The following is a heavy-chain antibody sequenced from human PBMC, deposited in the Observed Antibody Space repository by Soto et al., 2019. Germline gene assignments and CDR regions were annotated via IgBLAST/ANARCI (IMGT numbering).Heavy chain of an antibody. D-gene: IGHD1-26*01. CDR1: GSSISSNY. V-gene: IGHV4-4*07. CDR3: ARDSSGHYYLFDY. CDR2: VYTSGST. Sequence: PSETLSLTCTVSGSSISSNYWTWIRQPAGKGLEWIGRVYTSGSTNYNPSLKSRVTMSVDTSKTQFFLKLSSVTAADTAIYYCARDSSGHYYLFDYWGQGTLVTVSS. J-gene: IGHJ4*02.